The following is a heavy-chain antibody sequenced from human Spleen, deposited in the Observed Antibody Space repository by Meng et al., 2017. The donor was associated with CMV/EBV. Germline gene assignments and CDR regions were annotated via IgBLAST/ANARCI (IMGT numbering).Heavy chain of an antibody. Sequence: SGFTFGSYAMRWVRKAPGERLGWVAVISNDRSNKYYADSVKGRFTISRDNSKNTLYLQINSLRAEDTAVYYCARDGHDSSGYLFDYWGQGTLVTVSS. CDR3: ARDGHDSSGYLFDY. V-gene: IGHV3-30*01. CDR2: ISNDRSNK. J-gene: IGHJ4*02. CDR1: GFTFGSYA. D-gene: IGHD3-22*01.